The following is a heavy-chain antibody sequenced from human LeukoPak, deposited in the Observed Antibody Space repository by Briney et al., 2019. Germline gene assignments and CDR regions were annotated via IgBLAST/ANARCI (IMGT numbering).Heavy chain of an antibody. CDR3: AKGAHFDWLLNY. D-gene: IGHD3-9*01. Sequence: PGGYLRLSCAASGFTCIDYAMGWVRRAPGKGLVWVSSISGSGSRTYYADSVKGRFTISRDNSKSTLYLQMNSLRVDDTAVYYCAKGAHFDWLLNYWGQGTLVTVSS. CDR2: ISGSGSRT. V-gene: IGHV3-23*01. J-gene: IGHJ4*02. CDR1: GFTCIDYA.